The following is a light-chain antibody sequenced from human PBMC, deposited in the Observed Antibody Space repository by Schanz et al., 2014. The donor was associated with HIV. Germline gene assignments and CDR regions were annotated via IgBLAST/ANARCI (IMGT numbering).Light chain of an antibody. J-gene: IGKJ1*01. CDR1: QDISTY. V-gene: IGKV1-9*01. Sequence: DIQLSQSPSFLSASVGDRVTVTCRASQDISTYLAWYQQKPGKAPNLLIYAASTLHTGVPLRFSGSGSGTDFTLTINGLQPDDFATYYCQQYNSYSLWTFGQGTKVEIK. CDR3: QQYNSYSLWT. CDR2: AAS.